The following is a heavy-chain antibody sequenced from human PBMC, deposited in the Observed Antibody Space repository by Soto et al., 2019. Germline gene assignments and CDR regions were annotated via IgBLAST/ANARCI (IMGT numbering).Heavy chain of an antibody. V-gene: IGHV1-69*06. CDR1: GGAFSSYA. CDR3: ARASLSSWSAEYYFDY. D-gene: IGHD6-13*01. Sequence: GASVKVSCKASGGAFSSYAISWLRQAPGQGLEWMGGIIPIFGTANYAQKFQGRVTITADKSTSTAYMELSSLRSEDTAVYYCARASLSSWSAEYYFDYWGQGTLVTVSS. J-gene: IGHJ4*02. CDR2: IIPIFGTA.